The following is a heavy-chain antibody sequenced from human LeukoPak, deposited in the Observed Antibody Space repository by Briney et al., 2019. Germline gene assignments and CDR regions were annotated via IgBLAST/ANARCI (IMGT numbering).Heavy chain of an antibody. Sequence: GGSLGLSCAASGFTFSSYWMHWVRQAPGKGLVWVSRINSDGSSTSYADSVKGRFTISRDSAKNTLYLQMNSLRAEDTAVYYCVRDGYSYGFMLAFDIWGLGTRVTVSP. V-gene: IGHV3-74*01. CDR1: GFTFSSYW. J-gene: IGHJ3*02. CDR3: VRDGYSYGFMLAFDI. CDR2: INSDGSST. D-gene: IGHD5-18*01.